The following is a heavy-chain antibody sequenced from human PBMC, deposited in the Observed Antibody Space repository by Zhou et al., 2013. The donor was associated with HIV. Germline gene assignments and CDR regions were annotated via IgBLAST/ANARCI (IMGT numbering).Heavy chain of an antibody. J-gene: IGHJ6*03. CDR3: ARGKYQLVSITYYYMDV. D-gene: IGHD2-2*01. CDR2: MNSNSGNT. Sequence: QVQLVQSGAEVKKPGSSVKVSCKASGYTFTSYDINWVRQATGQGLEWMGWMNSNSGNTGYAQKFQGRVTMTRDTSIRTAYMELSSLRSEDTAVYYCARGKYQLVSITYYYMDVWAKGPRSPSP. V-gene: IGHV1-8*02. CDR1: GYTFTSYD.